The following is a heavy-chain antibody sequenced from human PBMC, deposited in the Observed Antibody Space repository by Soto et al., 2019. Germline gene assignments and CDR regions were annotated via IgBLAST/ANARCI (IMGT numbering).Heavy chain of an antibody. J-gene: IGHJ4*02. CDR2: INPASGST. CDR1: GYTFTHYY. Sequence: QVQLVQSGAEVKKPGASVKLSCRTSGYTFTHYYIHWVRQAPGQGLEWLAIINPASGSTNYAQDFQGRVTLTMDTSTTTVYMELSGLRAEDTAIFYCARGLAAGDYWGQGTLVTVSS. V-gene: IGHV1-46*01. D-gene: IGHD6-13*01. CDR3: ARGLAAGDY.